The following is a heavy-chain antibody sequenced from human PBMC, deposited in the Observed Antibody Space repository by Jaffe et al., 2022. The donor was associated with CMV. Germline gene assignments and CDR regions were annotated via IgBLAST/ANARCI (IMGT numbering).Heavy chain of an antibody. CDR2: ISSSSSYI. CDR3: ARDEDGGNGLRGPIFY. J-gene: IGHJ4*02. CDR1: GFTFSSYS. Sequence: EVQLVESGGGLVKPGGSLRLSCAASGFTFSSYSMNWVRQAPGKGLEWVSSISSSSSYIYYADSVKGRFTISRDNAKNSLYLQMNSLRAEDTAVYYCARDEDGGNGLRGPIFYWGQGTLVTVSS. V-gene: IGHV3-21*01. D-gene: IGHD2-15*01.